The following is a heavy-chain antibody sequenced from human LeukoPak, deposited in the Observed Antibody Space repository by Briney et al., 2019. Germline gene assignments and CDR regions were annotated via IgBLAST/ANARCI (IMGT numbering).Heavy chain of an antibody. Sequence: SETLSLTCAVYGGSFSGYYWSWIRQPPGKGLEWIGEINQSGSTNHNPSLKSRVTISVDTSKNQFSLKLSSVTAADTAVYYCAREGYNYGPSYFDYWGQGTLVTVSS. CDR3: AREGYNYGPSYFDY. J-gene: IGHJ4*02. D-gene: IGHD5-18*01. CDR1: GGSFSGYY. CDR2: INQSGST. V-gene: IGHV4-34*01.